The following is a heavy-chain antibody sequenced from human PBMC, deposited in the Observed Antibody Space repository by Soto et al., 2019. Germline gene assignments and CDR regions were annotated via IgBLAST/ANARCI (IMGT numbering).Heavy chain of an antibody. CDR2: ISGSGGST. CDR1: GFTFSSYA. Sequence: PGGSLRLSCAASGFTFSSYAMSWVRQAPGKGLEWVSAISGSGGSTYYADSVKGRFTISRDNSKNTLYLQMNSLRAEDTAVYYCAKDITVLEAVAGYYFDYWGQGTLVTVSS. CDR3: AKDITVLEAVAGYYFDY. V-gene: IGHV3-23*01. J-gene: IGHJ4*02. D-gene: IGHD6-19*01.